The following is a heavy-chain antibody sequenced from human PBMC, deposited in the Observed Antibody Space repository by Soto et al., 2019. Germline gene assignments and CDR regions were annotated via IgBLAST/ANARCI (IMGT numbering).Heavy chain of an antibody. V-gene: IGHV1-69*13. D-gene: IGHD3-16*01. CDR1: GGSFTTLA. J-gene: IGHJ4*02. CDR3: AAGIGTTFGGVTREFDY. CDR2: IIPLFGTP. Sequence: SVKVSCKVSGGSFTTLAFSLVXQAPVXXLEWMGRIIPLFGTPNYAQRFQGRVAIFADESTNTTYMELSSLTSEDPAVYYCAAGIGTTFGGVTREFDYWGQGTLVTVSS.